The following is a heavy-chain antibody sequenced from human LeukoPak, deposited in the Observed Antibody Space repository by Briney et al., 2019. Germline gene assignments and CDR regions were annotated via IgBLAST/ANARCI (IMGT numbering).Heavy chain of an antibody. CDR2: IGGSGGST. D-gene: IGHD3-9*01. V-gene: IGHV3-23*01. CDR1: GFTFSSYA. J-gene: IGHJ4*02. Sequence: PGGSLRLSCAASGFTFSSYAMSWVRQAPGKGLEWVSAIGGSGGSTYYADSVKGRFTISRDNSKNTLYLQMNSLRAEDTAVYYCAKDTRDYDILTGYYPFDYWGQGTLVTVSS. CDR3: AKDTRDYDILTGYYPFDY.